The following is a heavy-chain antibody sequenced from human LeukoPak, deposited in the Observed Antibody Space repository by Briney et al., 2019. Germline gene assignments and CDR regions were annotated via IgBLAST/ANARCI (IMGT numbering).Heavy chain of an antibody. D-gene: IGHD6-13*01. CDR2: INHSGST. J-gene: IGHJ4*02. CDR3: ARLGLYTSSWYRYYYFDY. V-gene: IGHV4-34*01. CDR1: GGSFNDYS. Sequence: SETLSLTCGVHGGSFNDYSWTWIRQSPGKGLEWIGEINHSGSTTYNPSLRSRFTMSVDASKNQFSLRLSSVTAADTAVYYCARLGLYTSSWYRYYYFDYWGQGTLGTVSS.